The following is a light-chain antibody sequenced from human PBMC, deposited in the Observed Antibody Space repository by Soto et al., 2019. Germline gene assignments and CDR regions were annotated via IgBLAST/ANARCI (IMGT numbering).Light chain of an antibody. CDR3: CSLTTSHTYV. CDR1: IHYDF. CDR2: EVS. V-gene: IGLV2-14*01. Sequence: QSALTQPASVSGSPGQSITISCTGYIHYDFVSWYQQHPGTAPKLVIYEVSNRPSGTSDRFSGSKSGHTASLTISGLQADDEADYYCCSLTTSHTYVFGSGTKLTVL. J-gene: IGLJ1*01.